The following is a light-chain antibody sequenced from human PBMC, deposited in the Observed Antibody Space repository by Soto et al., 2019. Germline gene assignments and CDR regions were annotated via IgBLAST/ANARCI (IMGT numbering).Light chain of an antibody. J-gene: IGKJ1*01. V-gene: IGKV1-6*01. Sequence: AIQMTQSPSSLSASVGDRVVITCRASQAIRTELGWYQQRPGKAPKLLIYGTSNLQSGVPSRFSGSGSGTDFPLHIKGLPPEDFATYYCLQDYSYPRTFGQGTKVDIK. CDR3: LQDYSYPRT. CDR2: GTS. CDR1: QAIRTE.